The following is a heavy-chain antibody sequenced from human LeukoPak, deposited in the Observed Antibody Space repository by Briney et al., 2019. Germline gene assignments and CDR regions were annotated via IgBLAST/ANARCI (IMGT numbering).Heavy chain of an antibody. J-gene: IGHJ4*02. CDR2: IYYSRST. V-gene: IGHV4-30-4*01. CDR1: GASISSGVYY. Sequence: SQTLSLTCTVSGASISSGVYYWNWIRQPPGKGLEWIGYIYYSRSTSYSPSLKSRLTISVDTSKNQFSLKLSSVTAADTAVYFCARDGYNSGYFDYWGQGTLVTVSS. D-gene: IGHD5-24*01. CDR3: ARDGYNSGYFDY.